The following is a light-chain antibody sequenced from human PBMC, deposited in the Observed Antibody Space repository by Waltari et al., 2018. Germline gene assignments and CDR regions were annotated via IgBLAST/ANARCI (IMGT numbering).Light chain of an antibody. V-gene: IGLV2-23*01. CDR2: EGK. J-gene: IGLJ2*01. CDR1: TGGSTI. Sequence: QPALTPPASLSGSPGPSITVPCPGTTGGSTIVSWYQHHPDKGPKLIIYEGKTRPSGVSNRFSCSQSCNTASLTISGLQPEDEAHYYCCSYSGSNTWIFGGGTQLTVL. CDR3: CSYSGSNTWI.